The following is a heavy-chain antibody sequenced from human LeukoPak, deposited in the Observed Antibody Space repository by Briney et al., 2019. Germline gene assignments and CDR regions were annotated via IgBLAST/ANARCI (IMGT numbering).Heavy chain of an antibody. Sequence: PGGSLRLSCAASGFTFSDYYMSWIRQAPGKGLGWVSYISSSGSTIYYADSVKGRFTISRDNAKNSLYLQMNSLRAEDTAVYYCAREVGDYQLGYYYMDVWGKGTTVTVSS. J-gene: IGHJ6*03. D-gene: IGHD4-17*01. CDR2: ISSSGSTI. V-gene: IGHV3-11*04. CDR3: AREVGDYQLGYYYMDV. CDR1: GFTFSDYY.